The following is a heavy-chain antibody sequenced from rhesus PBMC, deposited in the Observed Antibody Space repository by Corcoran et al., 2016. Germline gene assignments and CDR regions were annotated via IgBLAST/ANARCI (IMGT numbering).Heavy chain of an antibody. CDR2: IYGNSAST. J-gene: IGHJ1*01. CDR1: GGSISDSYY. Sequence: QVQLQESGPGLVKPSETLSLTCAVSGGSISDSYYWNCIRQPPGKGLEWIGNIYGNSASTYYNPSLKSRVTISKDTSKNQFFLKLNSVTAADTAVYYGARDRDYGSRYFEFWGQGALVTVSS. CDR3: ARDRDYGSRYFEF. D-gene: IGHD4-29*01. V-gene: IGHV4S9*01.